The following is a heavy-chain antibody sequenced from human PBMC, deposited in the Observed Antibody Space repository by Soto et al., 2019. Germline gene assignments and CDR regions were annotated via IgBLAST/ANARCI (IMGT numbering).Heavy chain of an antibody. J-gene: IGHJ2*01. Sequence: QVQLQESGPGLVKPSQTLSLTCTVSGGSINIGGFYWSWVRQHPGKGLEWIGYIYHSGSPYYNPSLTSRVTVSEDTSKNQFSLKLSSVTAADTAVYYCARRGFSYGGGYFDLWGRGTLVTVSS. CDR3: ARRGFSYGGGYFDL. V-gene: IGHV4-31*03. CDR2: IYHSGSP. CDR1: GGSINIGGFY. D-gene: IGHD5-18*01.